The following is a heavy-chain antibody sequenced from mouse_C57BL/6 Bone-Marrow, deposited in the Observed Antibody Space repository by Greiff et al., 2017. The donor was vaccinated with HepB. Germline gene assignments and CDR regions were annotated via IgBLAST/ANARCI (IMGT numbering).Heavy chain of an antibody. J-gene: IGHJ2*01. CDR3: ARTLGYFDY. D-gene: IGHD4-1*01. Sequence: EVQLQQSGPALVKPGASVKISCKASGYTFTDYYMNWVKQSHGKSLEWIGDINPNNGGTSYNQKFKGKATLTVDKSSSTAYMELRSLTSEDSAVYYCARTLGYFDYWGQGTTLTVSS. V-gene: IGHV1-26*01. CDR2: INPNNGGT. CDR1: GYTFTDYY.